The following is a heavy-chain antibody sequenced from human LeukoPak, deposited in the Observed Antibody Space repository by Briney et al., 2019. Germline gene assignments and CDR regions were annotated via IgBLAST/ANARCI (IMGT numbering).Heavy chain of an antibody. J-gene: IGHJ3*02. D-gene: IGHD3-22*01. CDR2: ISPYNGNT. CDR1: GYTFTSYG. CDR3: ARTKYYDSSGYGAFDN. Sequence: ASVKVSCKASGYTFTSYGISWVRQAPGQGLEWMGWISPYNGNTNYAQKLQGRVTMTTDTSTSTAYMELRSLRSDDTAVYYCARTKYYDSSGYGAFDNWGQGTMVTVSS. V-gene: IGHV1-18*01.